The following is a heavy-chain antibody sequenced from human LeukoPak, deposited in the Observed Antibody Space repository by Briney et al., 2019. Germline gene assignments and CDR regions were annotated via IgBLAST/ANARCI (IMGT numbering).Heavy chain of an antibody. D-gene: IGHD3-22*01. CDR1: GYTFTAYH. Sequence: ASVKVSCKASGYTFTAYHMHWVRQAPGQGLEWMGIINPNDGSTNYAQRFQGRVTMTRDRSTSTVYKELSSLRSEDTAVYYYARGTQIDSSVYYAGHFDYWGQGTLVTVSS. J-gene: IGHJ4*02. CDR2: INPNDGST. V-gene: IGHV1-46*01. CDR3: ARGTQIDSSVYYAGHFDY.